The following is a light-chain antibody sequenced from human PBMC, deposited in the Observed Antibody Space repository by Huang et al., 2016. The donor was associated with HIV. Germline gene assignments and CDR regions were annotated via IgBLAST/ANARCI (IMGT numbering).Light chain of an antibody. V-gene: IGKV2D-29*01. CDR2: EGS. CDR3: MQRIQLPYT. J-gene: IGKJ2*01. Sequence: DIVMTQTPLSLSVTPGQPASISCKSSQSLLHSDGKTYLYWYLQNPGQPPQLLIYEGSNRFSGVPDRFSGSGSGTDFTLKISRVEAEDVGVYYCMQRIQLPYTFGQGTKLEIK. CDR1: QSLLHSDGKTY.